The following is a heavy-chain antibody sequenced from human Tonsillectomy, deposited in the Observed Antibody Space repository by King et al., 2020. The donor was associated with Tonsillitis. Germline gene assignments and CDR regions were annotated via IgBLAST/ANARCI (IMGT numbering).Heavy chain of an antibody. J-gene: IGHJ3*02. D-gene: IGHD6-13*01. CDR1: GFTFTTYA. V-gene: IGHV3-30*04. CDR3: ASEGGQQLVHDAFDI. Sequence: HVQLVESGGGVVQPGRSLRLSCEASGFTFTTYAMHWVRQAPGKGLEWVAVISYDGSDNDYADSVQGRFTISRDNSKNTLYLQMNSLRPEDTAVYYCASEGGQQLVHDAFDIWGQGTKVTVSS. CDR2: ISYDGSDN.